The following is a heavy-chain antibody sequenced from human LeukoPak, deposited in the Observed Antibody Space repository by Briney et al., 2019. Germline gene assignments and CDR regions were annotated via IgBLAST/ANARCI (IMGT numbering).Heavy chain of an antibody. V-gene: IGHV4-59*01. J-gene: IGHJ4*02. CDR2: IYYSGST. CDR1: GGSISSYY. D-gene: IGHD2/OR15-2a*01. CDR3: ARDRIYGLDY. Sequence: PSETLSLTCTVSGGSISSYYWSWIRQPPGKGLEWIGYIYYSGSTNYNPSLKSRVTISVDTSKNQFSLKLSSVTAADTAVYYCARDRIYGLDYWGQGTLVTVSS.